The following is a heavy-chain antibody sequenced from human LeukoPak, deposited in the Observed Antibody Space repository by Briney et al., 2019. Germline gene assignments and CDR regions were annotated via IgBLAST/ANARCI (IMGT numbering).Heavy chain of an antibody. D-gene: IGHD4-17*01. V-gene: IGHV3-30*18. CDR3: AKGGPLTTVTRGDYYYMDV. CDR2: ISYDGSNK. CDR1: GFTFSSYG. Sequence: GSLRLSCAASGFTFSSYGMHWVRQAPGKGLEWVAVISYDGSNKYYADSVKGRFTISRDNPKNTLYLQMNSLRAEDTAVYYCAKGGPLTTVTRGDYYYMDVWGKGTTVTVSS. J-gene: IGHJ6*03.